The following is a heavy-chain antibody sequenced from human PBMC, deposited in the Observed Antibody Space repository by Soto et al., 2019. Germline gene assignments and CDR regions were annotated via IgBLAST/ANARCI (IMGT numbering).Heavy chain of an antibody. CDR2: INPKSDDT. Sequence: ASVKVSCKASGYPFSDNQIHWLRRAPGQGLEWMGRINPKSDDTNYAQKFQGKVTMTRDTSIDTAYLELTGLTSDDTATYYCARKHSLDYIRWGLDPWGQGTLVTVSS. CDR1: GYPFSDNQ. J-gene: IGHJ5*02. CDR3: ARKHSLDYIRWGLDP. V-gene: IGHV1-2*02. D-gene: IGHD4-4*01.